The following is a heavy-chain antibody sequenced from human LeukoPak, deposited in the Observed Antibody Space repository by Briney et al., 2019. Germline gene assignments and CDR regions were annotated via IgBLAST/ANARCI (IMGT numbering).Heavy chain of an antibody. CDR1: GFTFSSYA. J-gene: IGHJ3*02. V-gene: IGHV3-30-3*01. Sequence: GGSLRLSCAASGFTFSSYAMHWVRQAPGEGLEWVAVISYDGSNKYYADSVKGRFTISRDNSKNTLYLQMNSLRAKDTAVYYCAREGYCSGGSCYPGVAFDIWGQGTMVTVSS. CDR3: AREGYCSGGSCYPGVAFDI. CDR2: ISYDGSNK. D-gene: IGHD2-15*01.